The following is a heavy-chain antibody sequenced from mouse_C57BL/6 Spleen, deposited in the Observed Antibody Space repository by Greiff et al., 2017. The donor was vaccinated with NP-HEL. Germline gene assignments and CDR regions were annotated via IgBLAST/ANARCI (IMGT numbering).Heavy chain of an antibody. CDR1: GFTFSSYA. CDR2: ISDGGSYT. Sequence: EVQVVESGGGLVKPGGSLKLSCAASGFTFSSYAMSWVRQTPEKRLEWVATISDGGSYTYYPDNVKGRFTISRDNAKNNLYLQMSHLKSEDTAMYYCAREMGRDAMDYWGQGTSVTVSS. V-gene: IGHV5-4*01. D-gene: IGHD4-1*01. J-gene: IGHJ4*01. CDR3: AREMGRDAMDY.